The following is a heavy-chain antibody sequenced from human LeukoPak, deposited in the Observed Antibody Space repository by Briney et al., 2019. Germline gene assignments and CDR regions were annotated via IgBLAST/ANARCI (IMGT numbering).Heavy chain of an antibody. CDR1: GFTFSSYW. CDR2: LNNDGSST. V-gene: IGHV3-74*01. D-gene: IGHD2-15*01. J-gene: IGHJ3*02. CDR3: ARIAWDAFDI. Sequence: GGSLRLSCTASGFTFSSYWMHWVRQAPGKGLVWVSRLNNDGSSTNYADSVKGRFTISRDNAKNTLYLQMNSLRAEDTAVYYCARIAWDAFDIWGQGTMVTVSS.